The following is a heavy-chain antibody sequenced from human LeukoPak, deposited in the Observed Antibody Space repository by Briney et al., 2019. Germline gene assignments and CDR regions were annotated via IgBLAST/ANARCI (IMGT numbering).Heavy chain of an antibody. CDR2: ISSSSNYI. V-gene: IGHV3-21*01. CDR1: GFTFSSYN. J-gene: IGHJ6*04. Sequence: GGCLRLSCAASGFTFSSYNLVWVRQAPGKGLEWVSSISSSSNYIYYADSVKGRFTISRDNAKSSLYLQMNSLRAEDTAVYFCTRGHYYGLDVWGKGTTVTVSS. CDR3: TRGHYYGLDV.